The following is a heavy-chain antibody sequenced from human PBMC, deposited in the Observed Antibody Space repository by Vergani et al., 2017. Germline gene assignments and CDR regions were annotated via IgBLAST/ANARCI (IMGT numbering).Heavy chain of an antibody. J-gene: IGHJ5*01. V-gene: IGHV5-51*01. D-gene: IGHD1-7*01. CDR2: VYWNGEK. Sequence: EVQLVQSGAEVKKPGESLKISCEGSGYTFTDYWVGWVRQKPGKGLEWMGVVYWNGEKSYSPSLQSRLTITKDPSSYRVGLTLTNVQPVDTATYYCGHIPPFNWNYGWVDFWGQGILVTVSS. CDR1: GYTFTDYW. CDR3: GHIPPFNWNYGWVDF.